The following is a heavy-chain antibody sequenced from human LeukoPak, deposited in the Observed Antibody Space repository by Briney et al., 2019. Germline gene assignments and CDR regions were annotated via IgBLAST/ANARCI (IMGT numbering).Heavy chain of an antibody. D-gene: IGHD3-3*01. CDR2: IYSGGST. CDR1: AFSVGSKY. V-gene: IGHV3-66*02. Sequence: GGSLRLSCAASAFSVGSKYRSWVPQAPVMGLGSGSVIYSGGSTYYADSVKGRFTTSRDNSKNTLYLQMNSLRAEDTAVYYCARATFWSGYQRDSWYMDVWGKGTSVTVSS. J-gene: IGHJ6*03. CDR3: ARATFWSGYQRDSWYMDV.